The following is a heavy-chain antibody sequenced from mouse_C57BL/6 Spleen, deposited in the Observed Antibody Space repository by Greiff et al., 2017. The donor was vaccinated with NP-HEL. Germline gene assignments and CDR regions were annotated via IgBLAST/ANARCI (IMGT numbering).Heavy chain of an antibody. CDR3: ARYAGSRAVDY. Sequence: EVQLQQSGPELVKPGASVKISCKASGYTFTDYYMNWVKQSHGKSLEWIGDINPNNGGTSYNQKFKGKATLTVDKSSSTAYMELRSLTSEDSAVYYCARYAGSRAVDYWGQGTTLTVSS. J-gene: IGHJ2*01. CDR1: GYTFTDYY. D-gene: IGHD1-1*01. V-gene: IGHV1-26*01. CDR2: INPNNGGT.